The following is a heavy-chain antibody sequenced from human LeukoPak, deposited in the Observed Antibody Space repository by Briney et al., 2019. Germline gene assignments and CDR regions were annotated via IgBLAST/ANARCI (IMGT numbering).Heavy chain of an antibody. J-gene: IGHJ4*02. D-gene: IGHD1-1*01. CDR1: GDSFSSNSAA. Sequence: SQTLSLTCALSGDSFSSNSAAWNWLRQSPSRGLEWLGRTYYRSKWYNDYAVSVKSRITINPDTSKNQFSLQLNSVTPEDTAVYYCARDGWNVNHYFDYWGQGTLVTVSS. CDR2: TYYRSKWYN. V-gene: IGHV6-1*01. CDR3: ARDGWNVNHYFDY.